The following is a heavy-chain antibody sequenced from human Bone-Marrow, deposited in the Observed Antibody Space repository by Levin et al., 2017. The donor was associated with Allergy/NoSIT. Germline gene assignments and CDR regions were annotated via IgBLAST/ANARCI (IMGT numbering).Heavy chain of an antibody. V-gene: IGHV4-59*08. CDR1: RGSVSSYY. CDR3: ARHSTYSSGFYY. D-gene: IGHD6-19*01. Sequence: PSETLSLTCTISRGSVSSYYWSWIRQSPGKGLEWIAYIYNSGGSSSNPSLKGRVTISVDTSNNQFSLRLSSVTAADTAVYYCARHSTYSSGFYYWGQGTLVTVSS. J-gene: IGHJ4*02. CDR2: IYNSGGS.